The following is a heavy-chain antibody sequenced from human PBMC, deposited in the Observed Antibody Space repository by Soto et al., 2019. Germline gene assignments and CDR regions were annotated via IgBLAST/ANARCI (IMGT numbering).Heavy chain of an antibody. CDR1: GGSISSSY. D-gene: IGHD2-2*01. CDR3: ARQWGYGFDP. Sequence: QVQLQESGPGLVKPSETLSLTCTVSGGSISSSYWTWIRQPPGKGLEWIGYIHSNGRTNSNPSLKSRVTISMDTSKSQLSLRVSSVTAADTAIYYCARQWGYGFDPWGQGTLVTVSS. CDR2: IHSNGRT. V-gene: IGHV4-59*08. J-gene: IGHJ5*02.